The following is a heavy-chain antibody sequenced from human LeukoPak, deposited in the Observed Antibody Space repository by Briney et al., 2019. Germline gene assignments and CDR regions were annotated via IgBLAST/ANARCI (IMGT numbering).Heavy chain of an antibody. D-gene: IGHD3-3*01. J-gene: IGHJ6*02. CDR2: INHSGST. V-gene: IGHV4-34*01. CDR1: GGSFSGYY. Sequence: PSETLSLTCAVYGGSFSGYYWSWIRQPPGKGLEWIGEINHSGSTNYNPSLKSRVTISVDTSKNQFSLRLSSVTAADTAVYYCARGGRVDDFWSGYYKYYYGMDVWGQGTTVTVSS. CDR3: ARGGRVDDFWSGYYKYYYGMDV.